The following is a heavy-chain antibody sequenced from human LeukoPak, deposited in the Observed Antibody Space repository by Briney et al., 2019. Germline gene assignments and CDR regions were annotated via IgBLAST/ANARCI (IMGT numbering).Heavy chain of an antibody. CDR3: ATELREGY. Sequence: QLGGSLRLSCRASGFTFSSHWMHWVRQAPGRGPVWVSRVNGDGTKTTYADSVKGRFTISRDNARNTLHLQMNSLRAEDTAVYYCATELREGYWGQGTLVTVSS. CDR1: GFTFSSHW. J-gene: IGHJ4*02. V-gene: IGHV3-74*01. D-gene: IGHD1-26*01. CDR2: VNGDGTKT.